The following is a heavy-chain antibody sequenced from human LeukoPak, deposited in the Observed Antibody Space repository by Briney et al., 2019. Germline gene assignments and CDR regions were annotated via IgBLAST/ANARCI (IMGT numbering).Heavy chain of an antibody. CDR2: ISWNSGSI. CDR3: AKGHSSSWYSDYFDY. J-gene: IGHJ4*02. D-gene: IGHD6-13*01. V-gene: IGHV3-9*01. CDR1: GFTFDDYA. Sequence: GGSLRLYCAASGFTFDDYAMHWVRQAPGKGLEWVSGISWNSGSIGYADSVKGRFTISRDNAKNSLYLQMNSLRAEDTALYYCAKGHSSSWYSDYFDYWGQGTLVTVSS.